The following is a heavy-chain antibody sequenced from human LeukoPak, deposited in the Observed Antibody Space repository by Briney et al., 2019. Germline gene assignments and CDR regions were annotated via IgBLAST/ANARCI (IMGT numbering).Heavy chain of an antibody. V-gene: IGHV3-7*01. J-gene: IGHJ4*02. D-gene: IGHD1-26*01. Sequence: GGSLRLSCAASGFTFSSFWMTWVRQAPGKGLEWVANIKSDGSEKFYVDSVKGRFTISRDNAKNSPYLQMNSLRVEDTAVYYCARGGRVGASDYWGQGTLVTVSS. CDR1: GFTFSSFW. CDR2: IKSDGSEK. CDR3: ARGGRVGASDY.